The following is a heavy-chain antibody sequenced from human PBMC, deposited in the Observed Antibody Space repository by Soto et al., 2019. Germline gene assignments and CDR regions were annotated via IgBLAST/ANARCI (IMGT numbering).Heavy chain of an antibody. V-gene: IGHV4-61*01. CDR2: IYYSGST. CDR3: ARGLGGYYFDY. Sequence: SETLSLTCTVSGGSVSSGSYYWSWIRQPPGKGLEWIGYIYYSGSTNYNPSLKSRVTISVDTSKNQFSLKLSSVTAADTAVYYCARGLGGYYFDYWGQGTLVTVSS. CDR1: GGSVSSGSYY. J-gene: IGHJ4*02. D-gene: IGHD3-16*01.